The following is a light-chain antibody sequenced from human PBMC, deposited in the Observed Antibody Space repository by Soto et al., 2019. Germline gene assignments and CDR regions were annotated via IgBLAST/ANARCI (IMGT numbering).Light chain of an antibody. CDR2: AAS. CDR1: QGISSY. CDR3: QQLNSYPFLFT. V-gene: IGKV1-9*01. J-gene: IGKJ3*01. Sequence: DIQLTQSPSFLSASVGDRVTITCRASQGISSYLAWYQQKPGKAPKLLIYAASTLHSGVPSRFSGSGSGTEFTLTISSLQPEDFATYYCQQLNSYPFLFTFGPGTKVDIK.